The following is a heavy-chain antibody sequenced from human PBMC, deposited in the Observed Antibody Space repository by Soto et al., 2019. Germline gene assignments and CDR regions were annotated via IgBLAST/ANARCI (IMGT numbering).Heavy chain of an antibody. CDR2: INPSGGST. D-gene: IGHD6-25*01. CDR1: GYTFTSYY. CDR3: ARTKRRLQEIDAFDI. Sequence: ASVKVSCKASGYTFTSYYMHWVRQAPGQGLEWMGIINPSGGSTSYAQKFQGRVTMTRDTSTSTVYMELSSLRSEDTAVYYCARTKRRLQEIDAFDIWGQGTMVTVSS. J-gene: IGHJ3*02. V-gene: IGHV1-46*01.